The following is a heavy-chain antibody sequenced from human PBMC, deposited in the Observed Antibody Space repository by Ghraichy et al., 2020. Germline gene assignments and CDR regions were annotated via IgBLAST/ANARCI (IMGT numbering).Heavy chain of an antibody. V-gene: IGHV4-39*07. J-gene: IGHJ4*02. D-gene: IGHD7-27*01. CDR3: ARDLWGPPPDY. CDR1: GDSIRSGNYY. Sequence: SETLSLTCTVSGDSIRSGNYYWGWIRQPPGKGLEWIGGINFGGTTYYNPSLKSRVTISVDTSKNHFSLKLSSVTAADTAVYYCARDLWGPPPDYWGQGTLVTVSS. CDR2: INFGGTT.